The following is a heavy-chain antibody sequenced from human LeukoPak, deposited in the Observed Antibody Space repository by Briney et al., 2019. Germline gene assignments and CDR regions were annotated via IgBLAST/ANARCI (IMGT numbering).Heavy chain of an antibody. D-gene: IGHD4-11*01. CDR1: GFSLSNYA. CDR3: AREGAYSQEEYYYYYMDV. V-gene: IGHV3-23*01. Sequence: PGGSLRLSCVVSGFSLSNYAMSWVRQAPGKGLEWVSGISESGGSNKYADSVKGRFTISRDNSKNTMYLQMNSLRAEDTAVYYCAREGAYSQEEYYYYYMDVWGKGTTVTVSS. J-gene: IGHJ6*03. CDR2: ISESGGSN.